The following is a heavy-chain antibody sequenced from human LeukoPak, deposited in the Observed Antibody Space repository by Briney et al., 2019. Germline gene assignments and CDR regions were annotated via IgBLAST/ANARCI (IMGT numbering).Heavy chain of an antibody. CDR2: INPNSGGT. Sequence: ASVKVSCKASGYTFTSYYMHWVRQAPGQGLEWMGWINPNSGGTNYAQKFQGRVTMTRDTSISTAYMELSRLRSDDTAVYYCARDSMVRGVIDLYYWGQGTLVTVFS. CDR3: ARDSMVRGVIDLYY. J-gene: IGHJ4*02. D-gene: IGHD3-10*01. V-gene: IGHV1-2*02. CDR1: GYTFTSYY.